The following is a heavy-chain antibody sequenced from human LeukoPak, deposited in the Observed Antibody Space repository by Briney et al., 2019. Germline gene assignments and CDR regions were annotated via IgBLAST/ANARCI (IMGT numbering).Heavy chain of an antibody. V-gene: IGHV4-38-2*02. CDR2: IYHLGSA. CDR1: GYSIISFFY. Sequence: SKTLSLTCSVSGYSIISFFYWGWIRQTPGMGLEWIGSIYHLGSASYNPSLKSRVRISVDTSKNQFSLNLSSVTAADTAVYYCARSAEYYYDNSGYFSDPYFDYWGQGIPVTVSS. CDR3: ARSAEYYYDNSGYFSDPYFDY. J-gene: IGHJ4*02. D-gene: IGHD3-22*01.